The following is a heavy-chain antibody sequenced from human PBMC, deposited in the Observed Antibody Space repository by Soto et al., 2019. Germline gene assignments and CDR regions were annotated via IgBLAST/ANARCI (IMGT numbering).Heavy chain of an antibody. D-gene: IGHD2-15*01. Sequence: QVQLVQSGAEVKRPGSSVRVSCKASGGTFSSYLFSWVRQAPGQGLGWMGRIIPILDIPNYAQKFQSRVNITADKPTSTAYMELSSLRSEDTAVYYCARADRYCTGGSGFNYWGQGTLVTVSS. J-gene: IGHJ4*02. CDR2: IIPILDIP. V-gene: IGHV1-69*02. CDR3: ARADRYCTGGSGFNY. CDR1: GGTFSSYL.